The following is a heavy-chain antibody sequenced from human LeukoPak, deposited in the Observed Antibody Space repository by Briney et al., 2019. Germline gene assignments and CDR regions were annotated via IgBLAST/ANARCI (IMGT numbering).Heavy chain of an antibody. CDR3: AKDIGVAGPDAFDI. Sequence: GGSLRLSCAASGFTFSSYSMNWVRQAPGKGLEWVSSISSSSSYIYYADSVKGRFTISRDNAKNSLYLQMNSLRAEDTAVYYCAKDIGVAGPDAFDIWGQGTMVTVSS. CDR2: ISSSSSYI. D-gene: IGHD3-3*01. CDR1: GFTFSSYS. J-gene: IGHJ3*02. V-gene: IGHV3-21*04.